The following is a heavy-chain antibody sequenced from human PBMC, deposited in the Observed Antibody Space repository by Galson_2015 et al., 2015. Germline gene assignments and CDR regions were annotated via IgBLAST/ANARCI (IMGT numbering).Heavy chain of an antibody. J-gene: IGHJ6*02. Sequence: ETLSLTCTVSGGSVSSGSYYWSWIRQPPGKGLEWIGYIYYSGSTNYNPSLKSRVTISVDTSKNQFSLKLSSVTAADTAVYYCARETNPWDYYYGMDVWGQGTTVTVSS. CDR1: GGSVSSGSYY. V-gene: IGHV4-61*01. CDR2: IYYSGST. CDR3: ARETNPWDYYYGMDV.